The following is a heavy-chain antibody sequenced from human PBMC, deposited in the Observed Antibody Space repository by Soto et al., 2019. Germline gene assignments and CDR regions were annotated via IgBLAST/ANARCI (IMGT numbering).Heavy chain of an antibody. J-gene: IGHJ4*02. D-gene: IGHD7-27*01. Sequence: QVQLVQSGAEVKKPGSSVKVSCKASGGTFSSYTISWVRQAPGQGLEWMGRIIPILGITNYAQKFQGRVRITADKPTRTPYVALTSLRSDEKAVYYCAITMRQRGTIFLFDYWGQETRVTVSS. CDR3: AITMRQRGTIFLFDY. CDR2: IIPILGIT. CDR1: GGTFSSYT. V-gene: IGHV1-69*02.